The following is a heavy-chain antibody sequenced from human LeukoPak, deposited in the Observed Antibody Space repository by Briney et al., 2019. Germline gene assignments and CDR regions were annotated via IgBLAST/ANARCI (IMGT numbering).Heavy chain of an antibody. V-gene: IGHV3-7*01. CDR1: GFSFNSYW. CDR2: IKEDESEK. CDR3: TRAITVGGITIPFDL. D-gene: IGHD3-3*01. J-gene: IGHJ2*01. Sequence: GGSLRLSCAASGFSFNSYWMSWVRQAPGKRLEWAANIKEDESEKKYVDSVKGRFTISRDNAKNSLFLQMDSLSAEDTAVYYCTRAITVGGITIPFDLWGRGTQVTVSS.